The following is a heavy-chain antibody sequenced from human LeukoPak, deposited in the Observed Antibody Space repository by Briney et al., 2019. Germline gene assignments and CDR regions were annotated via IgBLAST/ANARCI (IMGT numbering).Heavy chain of an antibody. V-gene: IGHV3-21*01. Sequence: PGGSLRRSCAASGFTFSSYTMDWVRQAPGKGLEWVSSISASSGYIYYADSMKGRFTISRDNAENSLHLQMNSLRAEDTALYYCARESLYSGSASSDLDYWGQGTLVTVSS. D-gene: IGHD3-10*01. CDR1: GFTFSSYT. CDR3: ARESLYSGSASSDLDY. J-gene: IGHJ4*02. CDR2: ISASSGYI.